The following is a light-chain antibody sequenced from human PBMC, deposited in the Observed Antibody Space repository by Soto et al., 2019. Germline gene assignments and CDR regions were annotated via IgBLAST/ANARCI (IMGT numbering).Light chain of an antibody. Sequence: QSALTQPASVSGSPGQSITISCTGTSSDVGGYNYVSWYQQHPGKAPKLMIYDVSNRPSGVSNRFSGSKSGNTASLTISGLRAEDEADYYCSSYTSSSTLMVFGGGTQVTVL. CDR1: SSDVGGYNY. V-gene: IGLV2-14*01. CDR3: SSYTSSSTLMV. J-gene: IGLJ2*01. CDR2: DVS.